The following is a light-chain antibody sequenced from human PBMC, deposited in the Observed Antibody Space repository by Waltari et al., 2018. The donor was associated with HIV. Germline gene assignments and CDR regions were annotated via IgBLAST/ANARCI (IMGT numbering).Light chain of an antibody. CDR1: SSDIGYFNV. J-gene: IGLJ2*01. V-gene: IGLV2-23*02. CDR2: EVT. CDR3: SSYSGTNNFL. Sequence: QSALTQPASVSGSPGQSITISCTGTSSDIGYFNVVSWYQQRPDKAPKVLISEVTIRSSGVSNRFSGSKSGNTASLTISGLRAEDEAVYHCSSYSGTNNFLFGGGTKVTVL.